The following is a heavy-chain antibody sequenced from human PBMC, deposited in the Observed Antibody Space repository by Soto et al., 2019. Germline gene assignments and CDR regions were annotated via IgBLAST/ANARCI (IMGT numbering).Heavy chain of an antibody. CDR3: ARGFSSMSWFAP. V-gene: IGHV4-59*12. D-gene: IGHD6-19*01. CDR2: IYDSGST. Sequence: SETLSLTCTVSGVSITSFYRNWIRRPPGKGLEWIGYIYDSGSTNFNPSLKSRVTMSVDTSGTQFSLKLRSVTAADTAVYYCARGFSSMSWFAPWGQGTLVTVSS. CDR1: GVSITSFY. J-gene: IGHJ5*02.